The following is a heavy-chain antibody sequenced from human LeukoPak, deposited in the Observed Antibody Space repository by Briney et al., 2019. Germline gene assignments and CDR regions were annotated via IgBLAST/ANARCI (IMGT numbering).Heavy chain of an antibody. CDR3: ARVQSRLSWFDP. J-gene: IGHJ5*02. CDR1: GGSISGTSYY. V-gene: IGHV4-39*07. CDR2: IYYSGST. Sequence: NTSETLSLTCTVSGGSISGTSYYWGWIRQPPGKGLEWIGSIYYSGSTYYNPSLKSRVTISVDTSKNQFSLKLSSVTAADTAVYYCARVQSRLSWFDPWGQGTLVAVSS.